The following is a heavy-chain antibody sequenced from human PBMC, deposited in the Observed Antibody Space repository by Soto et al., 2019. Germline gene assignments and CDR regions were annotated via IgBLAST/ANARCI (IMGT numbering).Heavy chain of an antibody. J-gene: IGHJ4*02. D-gene: IGHD3-22*01. CDR1: GFTFSSYG. Sequence: QVQLVESGGGVVQPGRSLRLSCAASGFTFSSYGMHWVRQAPGKGLEWVAVILNDGSNKYYADSVKGRFTISRDNSKNTLYLQMNSLRAEDTAVFYCAKEWVYDSSGWYFDYWGQGTLVTVSS. V-gene: IGHV3-30*18. CDR3: AKEWVYDSSGWYFDY. CDR2: ILNDGSNK.